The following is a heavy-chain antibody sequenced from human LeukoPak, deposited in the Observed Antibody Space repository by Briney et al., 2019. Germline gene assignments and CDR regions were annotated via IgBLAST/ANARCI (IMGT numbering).Heavy chain of an antibody. CDR1: GGPFGVYY. CDR2: INHSGST. J-gene: IGHJ4*02. CDR3: AGPGAGDLDY. Sequence: PSETLSLTCAVYGGPFGVYYWSWVRQPPGKGLEWIGEINHSGSTNYSPSLKSRVTISVDTSKNHFSLKLSSVTAADTAVYYCAGPGAGDLDYWGQGTLVTVSS. V-gene: IGHV4-34*01. D-gene: IGHD3-10*01.